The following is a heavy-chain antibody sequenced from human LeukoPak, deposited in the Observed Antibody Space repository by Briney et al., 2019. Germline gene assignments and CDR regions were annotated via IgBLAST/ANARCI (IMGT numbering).Heavy chain of an antibody. CDR1: GFTFSDHH. J-gene: IGHJ4*02. D-gene: IGHD6-19*01. Sequence: RPGGSLRLSCEGSGFTFSDHHMDWVRQAPGMGLEWVGRGPARNKPNSCSTQYAASVRGRFSISRDDSKNSLYLQIDSLRIEDTAMYYCTRVLTTDRGWHTFEFWGQGVLVTVSS. V-gene: IGHV3-72*01. CDR3: TRVLTTDRGWHTFEF. CDR2: GPARNKPNSCST.